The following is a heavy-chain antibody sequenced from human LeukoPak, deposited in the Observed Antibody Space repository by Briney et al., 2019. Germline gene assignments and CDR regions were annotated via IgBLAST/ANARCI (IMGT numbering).Heavy chain of an antibody. V-gene: IGHV5-51*01. D-gene: IGHD7-27*01. CDR2: IYPGDSDT. CDR3: ALTYLNWGSWNWFDP. J-gene: IGHJ5*02. Sequence: GESLKISCKGSGYSFTSYWIGWVRQLPGKGLEWMGIIYPGDSDTRYSPSFQGQVTISADKSISTAYLQWSSLKASDTAMYYCALTYLNWGSWNWFDPWGQGTLVTVSS. CDR1: GYSFTSYW.